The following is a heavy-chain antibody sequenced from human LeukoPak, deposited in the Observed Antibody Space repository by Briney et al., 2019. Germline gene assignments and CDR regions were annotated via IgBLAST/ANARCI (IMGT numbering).Heavy chain of an antibody. CDR1: GFTFSGSA. J-gene: IGHJ3*02. D-gene: IGHD4-17*01. CDR2: IRSKANSYAT. CDR3: TRHAERTTETTNAFDI. Sequence: GGSLRLSCAASGFTFSGSAMHWVRQASGKGLEWVGRIRSKANSYATAYAASVKGRFTISRDDSKNTAYLQMNSLKTEDTAVYYCTRHAERTTETTNAFDIWGQGTMVTVSS. V-gene: IGHV3-73*01.